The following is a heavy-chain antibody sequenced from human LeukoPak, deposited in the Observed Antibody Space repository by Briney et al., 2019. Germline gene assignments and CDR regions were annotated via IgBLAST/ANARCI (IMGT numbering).Heavy chain of an antibody. Sequence: ASVKVSCKASGGTFSSYAISWVRQAPGQGLEWMGGFDPEDGETIYAQKFQGRVTMTEDTSTDTAYMELSSLRSEDTAVYYCATGYDILTGYLYWGQGTLVTVSS. CDR2: FDPEDGET. CDR1: GGTFSSYA. V-gene: IGHV1-24*01. J-gene: IGHJ4*02. D-gene: IGHD3-9*01. CDR3: ATGYDILTGYLY.